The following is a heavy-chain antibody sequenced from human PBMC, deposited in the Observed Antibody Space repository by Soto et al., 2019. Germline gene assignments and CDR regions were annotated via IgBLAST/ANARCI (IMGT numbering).Heavy chain of an antibody. V-gene: IGHV2-5*01. CDR3: ALGEWELRPCDF. CDR1: RFSFTTSGGD. J-gene: IGHJ3*01. CDR2: IYWNNNK. D-gene: IGHD1-26*01. Sequence: SGPTLVNPTQTLKLTCTFSRFSFTTSGGDVGWIRQPPGKALEWLAIIYWNNNKYYSPSLESTLTITKAISETQAVLTMPDMHPVDTGTYCCALGEWELRPCDFWGQGTMDRVSS.